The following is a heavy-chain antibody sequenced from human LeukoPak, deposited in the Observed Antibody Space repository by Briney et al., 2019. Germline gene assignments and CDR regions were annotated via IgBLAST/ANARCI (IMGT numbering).Heavy chain of an antibody. CDR3: AKDLTAMVKRSYCHY. Sequence: PGGSLRLSCEASGFTFDDYAMHWVRQAPGKGLEWVSGISWNGGSIGYADSVKGRFTISRDNSKNTLYLQMNSLRAEDTAVYYCAKDLTAMVKRSYCHYWGQGPLVTVPS. J-gene: IGHJ4*02. CDR2: ISWNGGSI. D-gene: IGHD5-18*01. V-gene: IGHV3-9*01. CDR1: GFTFDDYA.